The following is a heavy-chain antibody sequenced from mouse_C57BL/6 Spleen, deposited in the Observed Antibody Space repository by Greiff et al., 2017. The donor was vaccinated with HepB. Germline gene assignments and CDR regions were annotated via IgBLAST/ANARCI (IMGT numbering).Heavy chain of an antibody. CDR2: ISSGSSTI. CDR1: GFTFSDYG. CDR3: ARPTTVELYWYFDV. D-gene: IGHD1-1*01. Sequence: EVQLVESGGGLVKPGGSLKLSCAASGFTFSDYGMHWVRQAPEKGLEWVAYISSGSSTIYYADTVKGRFTISRDNAKNTLFLQMTSLRSEDTAMYYCARPTTVELYWYFDVWGTGTTVTVSS. J-gene: IGHJ1*03. V-gene: IGHV5-17*01.